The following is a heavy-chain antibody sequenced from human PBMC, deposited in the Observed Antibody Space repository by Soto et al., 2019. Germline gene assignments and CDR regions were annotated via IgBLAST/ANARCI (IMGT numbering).Heavy chain of an antibody. CDR3: ARSIAAAGTEYY. D-gene: IGHD6-13*01. J-gene: IGHJ4*02. CDR1: GFTFSSYA. CDR2: ISGSGHST. Sequence: GGSLRLSCAASGFTFSSYAMNWVRQAPGKGLEWVSTISGSGHSTYYADSVKGRFTISRDSSKNTLYLQMNSLRAEDTAVYFCARSIAAAGTEYYWGQGTLVTVSS. V-gene: IGHV3-23*01.